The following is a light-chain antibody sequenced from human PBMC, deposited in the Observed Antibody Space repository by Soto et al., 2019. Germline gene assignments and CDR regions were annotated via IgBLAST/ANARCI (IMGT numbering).Light chain of an antibody. CDR1: QSISTNY. J-gene: IGKJ5*01. Sequence: EVVLTQSPGTLSLSPGERATLSCRASQSISTNYLAWYQQKPGQAPKLLIYAASSRLTGIPDRFSGSGSGTHFTLTIGPLEPEVFALYYCQQYGRTFGQGTRLDIK. V-gene: IGKV3-20*01. CDR2: AAS. CDR3: QQYGRT.